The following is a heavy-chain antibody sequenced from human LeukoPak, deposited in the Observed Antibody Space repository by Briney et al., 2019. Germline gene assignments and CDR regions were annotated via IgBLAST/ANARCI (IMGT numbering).Heavy chain of an antibody. CDR3: AKAGRSGWYPGWPFDI. CDR2: ISSSSSYI. D-gene: IGHD6-19*01. CDR1: GFTFSSYS. V-gene: IGHV3-21*04. J-gene: IGHJ3*02. Sequence: GGSLRLSCAASGFTFSSYSMNWVRQAPGKGLEWVSSISSSSSYIYYADSVKGQFTISRDNAKNSLYLQMNSLRAEDTAVYYCAKAGRSGWYPGWPFDIWGQGTMVTVSS.